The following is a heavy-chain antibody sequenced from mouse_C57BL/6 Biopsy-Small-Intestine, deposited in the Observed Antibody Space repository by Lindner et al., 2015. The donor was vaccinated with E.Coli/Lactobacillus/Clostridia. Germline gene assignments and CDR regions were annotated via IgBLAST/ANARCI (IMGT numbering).Heavy chain of an antibody. CDR2: ISGYNGKT. J-gene: IGHJ4*01. Sequence: SVKVSCKTSGYTFTSYYVIWVRQAPGQGLEWMGWISGYNGKTDYALQFQGRVTMTTDTSTSTGYMELRSLRSEDTAVYYCARDDGVWPPASHHWGQGTLVTVSS. D-gene: IGHD2-10*02. CDR3: ARDDGVWPPASHH. CDR1: GYTFTSYY. V-gene: IGHV1-20*01.